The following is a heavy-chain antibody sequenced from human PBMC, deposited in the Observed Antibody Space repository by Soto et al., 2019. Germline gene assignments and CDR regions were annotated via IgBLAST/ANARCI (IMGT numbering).Heavy chain of an antibody. CDR1: GYTFTSYA. J-gene: IGHJ6*02. Sequence: ASVKVSCKASGYTFTSYAMHWVRQAPGQRLEWMGWINAGNGNTKCSQKFQDRVNITRDTSASTAYMELSSLRSEDTAVYYFAREIAAAGTYYYYYGMDVWGQGTTVTVSS. V-gene: IGHV1-3*01. D-gene: IGHD6-13*01. CDR2: INAGNGNT. CDR3: AREIAAAGTYYYYYGMDV.